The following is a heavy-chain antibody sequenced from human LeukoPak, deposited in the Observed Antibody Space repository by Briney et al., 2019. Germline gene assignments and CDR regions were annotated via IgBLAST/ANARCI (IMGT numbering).Heavy chain of an antibody. D-gene: IGHD6-19*01. CDR3: AVIAVAGTDFDY. Sequence: ASVKVSCKASGYTFTGYYVHWVRQAPGQGLEWMGWINPNSGGTNYAQKFQGRVTMTRDTSISTAYMELSRLRSDDTAVYYCAVIAVAGTDFDYWGQGTLVTVSS. J-gene: IGHJ4*02. CDR1: GYTFTGYY. CDR2: INPNSGGT. V-gene: IGHV1-2*02.